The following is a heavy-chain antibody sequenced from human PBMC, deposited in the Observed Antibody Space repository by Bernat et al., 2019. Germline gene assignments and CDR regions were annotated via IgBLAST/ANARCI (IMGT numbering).Heavy chain of an antibody. CDR2: MNPHSGNT. CDR1: GYTFTSFD. J-gene: IGHJ4*02. Sequence: QVQLVQSGAEVKKPGASVKVSCKASGYTFTSFDINWVRQAAGQGPEWMGWMNPHSGNTVSAQKFQRRVTMTRDTTTRTPYIDLSSMASEDTAVYYCARGRDRSSRLDYWGQGTLLTVSS. CDR3: ARGRDRSSRLDY. D-gene: IGHD6-13*01. V-gene: IGHV1-8*01.